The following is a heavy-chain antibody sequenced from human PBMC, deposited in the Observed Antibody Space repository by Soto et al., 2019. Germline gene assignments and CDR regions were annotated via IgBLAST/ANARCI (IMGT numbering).Heavy chain of an antibody. V-gene: IGHV4-28*03. CDR3: ARESVGATSSWFDP. CDR2: IYNNGTT. CDR1: GYSISSSNW. Sequence: SETLSLTCTVSGYSISSSNWWGWIRQHPGKGLEWIGYIYNNGTTSYNPSLKSRVTISVDTSKNHFSLKLSSVTAADTAVYYCARESVGATSSWFDPWGQGTLVTVSS. J-gene: IGHJ5*02. D-gene: IGHD1-26*01.